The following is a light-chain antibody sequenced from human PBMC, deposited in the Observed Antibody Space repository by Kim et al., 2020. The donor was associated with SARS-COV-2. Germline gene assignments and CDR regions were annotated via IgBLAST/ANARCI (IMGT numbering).Light chain of an antibody. CDR3: QQYHDLPF. CDR2: DAS. V-gene: IGKV1-33*01. Sequence: IQMTQSPSSRSASVGDRVTISCQASQDINNYVNWYQQKPGKAPKLLIYDASNLETGVPSRFSGSGSGTDFTFTISNLQPEDIATYYCQQYHDLPFFGQGTRLEIK. CDR1: QDINNY. J-gene: IGKJ5*01.